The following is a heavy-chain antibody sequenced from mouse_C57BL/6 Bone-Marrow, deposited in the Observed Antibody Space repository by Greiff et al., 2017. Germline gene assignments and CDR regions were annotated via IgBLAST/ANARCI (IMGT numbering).Heavy chain of an antibody. CDR3: ARRAYGSIWYFDV. CDR1: GYTFTSYW. Sequence: QLQQSGAELAKPGASVKLSCKASGYTFTSYWMHWVKQRPGQGLEWIGYINPSSGYTKYNQKFKDKATLTADKSSSTAYMQLSSLTYEDSAVYYCARRAYGSIWYFDVWGTGTTVTVSS. CDR2: INPSSGYT. V-gene: IGHV1-7*01. J-gene: IGHJ1*03. D-gene: IGHD1-1*01.